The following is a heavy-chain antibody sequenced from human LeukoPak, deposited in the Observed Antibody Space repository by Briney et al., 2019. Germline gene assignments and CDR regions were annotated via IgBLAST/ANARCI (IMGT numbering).Heavy chain of an antibody. J-gene: IGHJ5*02. CDR3: VRHEGHWFDP. Sequence: SETLSLTCTVSGGSISGYYWSWIRQPPGKGLEWIAYIHYSGSTNYNPSLKSRVTISVDTSKNQFSLNMYSVTAADTAVYYCVRHEGHWFDPWGQGTLVTVSS. CDR2: IHYSGST. CDR1: GGSISGYY. V-gene: IGHV4-59*08.